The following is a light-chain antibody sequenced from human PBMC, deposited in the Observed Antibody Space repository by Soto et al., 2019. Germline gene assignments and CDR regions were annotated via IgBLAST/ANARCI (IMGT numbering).Light chain of an antibody. Sequence: EIVMTQSPATLSVSPGEGVTLSCRASQGVSSDLAWYQQKPGQSPRLLMYGASTRATDTPARFSGGGSGTEFTLTISSLQSDDVAIYYCQQYHDWPPITFGPGTKVDIK. CDR3: QQYHDWPPIT. CDR1: QGVSSD. J-gene: IGKJ3*01. CDR2: GAS. V-gene: IGKV3-15*01.